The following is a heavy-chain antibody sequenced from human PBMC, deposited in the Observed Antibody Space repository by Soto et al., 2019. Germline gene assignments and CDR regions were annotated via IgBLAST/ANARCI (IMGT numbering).Heavy chain of an antibody. J-gene: IGHJ4*02. D-gene: IGHD3-10*01. Sequence: KASETLSLTCTVSGGSISSYYWSWIRQPPGKGLEWIGYIYYSGSTNYNPSLKSRVTISVDTSKNQFSPKLSSVTAADTAVYYCASSSLSNSLLWFGEFDYWGQGTLVTVSS. CDR3: ASSSLSNSLLWFGEFDY. CDR1: GGSISSYY. V-gene: IGHV4-59*01. CDR2: IYYSGST.